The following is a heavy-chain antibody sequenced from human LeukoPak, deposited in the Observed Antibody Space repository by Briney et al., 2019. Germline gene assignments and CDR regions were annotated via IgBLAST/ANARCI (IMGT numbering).Heavy chain of an antibody. CDR1: GYTFTDYY. D-gene: IGHD1-26*01. V-gene: IGHV1-2*02. Sequence: ASVKVSCKTSGYTFTDYYMHWVRQAPGQGLEWMGWINPNSGGTNYAQKFQGRVTMTRDTSISTAYMELSSLRSDDTAVYYCARGSGELLGDYFDYWGQGTLVTVSS. CDR2: INPNSGGT. J-gene: IGHJ4*02. CDR3: ARGSGELLGDYFDY.